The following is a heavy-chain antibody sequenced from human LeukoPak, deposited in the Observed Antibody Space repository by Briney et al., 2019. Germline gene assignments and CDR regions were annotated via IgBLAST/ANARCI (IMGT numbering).Heavy chain of an antibody. CDR3: AREEYSNSPGVFDI. D-gene: IGHD6-6*01. Sequence: PGRSLRLSCAASGFTFSRNAMHWVRQAPGKGLEWVTVISYDGSNKYYADSVKGRLTISRDNSKNTLYLQMNSLRGEDTAVYYCAREEYSNSPGVFDIWGQGTMVTVSS. CDR2: ISYDGSNK. V-gene: IGHV3-30*04. CDR1: GFTFSRNA. J-gene: IGHJ3*02.